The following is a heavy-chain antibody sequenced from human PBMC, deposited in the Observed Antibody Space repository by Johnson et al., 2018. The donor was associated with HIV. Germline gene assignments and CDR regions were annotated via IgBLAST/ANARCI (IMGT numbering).Heavy chain of an antibody. D-gene: IGHD4-17*01. CDR3: AQEGPLTVTTVMDAFDI. CDR2: ISSSGSTI. V-gene: IGHV3-11*04. CDR1: GFTFSDYY. Sequence: QVQLVESGGGVVRPGGSLRLSCAASGFTFSDYYMSWIRQAPGKGLEWVSYISSSGSTIYYADSVKGRFTISRDNAKNSLYLQMNSLRAEDTAVYYCAQEGPLTVTTVMDAFDIWGQGTMVTVSS. J-gene: IGHJ3*02.